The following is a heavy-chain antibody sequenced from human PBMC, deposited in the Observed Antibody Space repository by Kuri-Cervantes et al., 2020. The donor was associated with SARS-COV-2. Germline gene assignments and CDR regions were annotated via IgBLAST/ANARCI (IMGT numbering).Heavy chain of an antibody. CDR2: ISYDGSNK. CDR1: GFAFSRYA. CDR3: ARDTLNFYDSLGFDP. J-gene: IGHJ5*02. V-gene: IGHV3-30*01. D-gene: IGHD3-3*01. Sequence: GGSLRLSCAASGFAFSRYAMHWVRQAPGKGLEWVAVISYDGSNKYYADSVKGRFTISRDNSKDTLYLQMNSLRAEDTAVYYCARDTLNFYDSLGFDPWGQGTLVTVSS.